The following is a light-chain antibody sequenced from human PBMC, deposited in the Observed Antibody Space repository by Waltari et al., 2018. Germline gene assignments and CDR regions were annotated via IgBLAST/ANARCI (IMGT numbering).Light chain of an antibody. Sequence: AIQLTQSPSFLHASVGDTVTINCRARQCISSGVAWYQQKPGKPPQLLIYDTSSLISGVPSRFSGSGSGTDFTLNISSLQPEDFATYYCQQVSTYPFYPFGQGTTL. J-gene: IGKJ2*01. V-gene: IGKV1-13*02. CDR3: QQVSTYPFYP. CDR2: DTS. CDR1: QCISSG.